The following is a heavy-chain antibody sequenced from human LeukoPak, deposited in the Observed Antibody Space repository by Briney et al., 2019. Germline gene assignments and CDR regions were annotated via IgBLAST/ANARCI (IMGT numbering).Heavy chain of an antibody. J-gene: IGHJ4*02. Sequence: GGSLRLSCAASGFTFSSYAMHWVRQAPGKGLEWVAVISYDGSNKYYADSVKGRFTISRDNSKNTLYLQMNSLRAEDTAVYYCARDVAQCYLDYWGQGTLVTVSS. V-gene: IGHV3-30-3*01. CDR3: ARDVAQCYLDY. D-gene: IGHD5-12*01. CDR1: GFTFSSYA. CDR2: ISYDGSNK.